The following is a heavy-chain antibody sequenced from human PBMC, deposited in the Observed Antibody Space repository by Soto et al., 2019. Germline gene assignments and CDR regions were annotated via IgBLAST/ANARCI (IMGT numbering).Heavy chain of an antibody. CDR3: ARISGDFWSGYYFDY. CDR1: GFSLSNARMG. D-gene: IGHD3-3*01. Sequence: QVTLKESGPVLVNPTETLTLTCTVSGFSLSNARMGVSWIRQPPGKALEWLAHIFSNDEKSYSTSLKSRLTISKDTSKSQVVLTMTNMDPVDTATYYCARISGDFWSGYYFDYWGQGTLVTVSS. V-gene: IGHV2-26*01. J-gene: IGHJ4*02. CDR2: IFSNDEK.